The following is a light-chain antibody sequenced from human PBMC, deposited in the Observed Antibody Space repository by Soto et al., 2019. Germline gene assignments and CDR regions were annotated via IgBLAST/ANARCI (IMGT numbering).Light chain of an antibody. V-gene: IGKV3-20*01. Sequence: EIVLTQSPGTLSLSPGERATPSCRASQGISSSYLAWYQQKPGQAPRLLIYGASSRATGIPDRFSGSGSGTDFTLTISRLEPEDFAVYYCQQYGSSTFTFGPGTKVDIK. CDR3: QQYGSSTFT. CDR1: QGISSSY. CDR2: GAS. J-gene: IGKJ3*01.